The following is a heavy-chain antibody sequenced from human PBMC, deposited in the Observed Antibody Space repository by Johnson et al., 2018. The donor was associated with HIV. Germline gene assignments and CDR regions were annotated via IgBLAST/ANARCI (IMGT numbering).Heavy chain of an antibody. Sequence: VQLVESGGGLVKPGGSLRLSCAASGFTFSNAWMNWVRQAPGKGLEWVGRIKSKTDGGTTDYAAPVKGRFTIPREDSKNTVHLQMNSLKTEDTAVYYCTTYTTMVTMYVEIKGGAFDIWGQGTMVTVSS. CDR1: GFTFSNAW. CDR3: TTYTTMVTMYVEIKGGAFDI. V-gene: IGHV3-15*01. CDR2: IKSKTDGGTT. D-gene: IGHD5-18*01. J-gene: IGHJ3*02.